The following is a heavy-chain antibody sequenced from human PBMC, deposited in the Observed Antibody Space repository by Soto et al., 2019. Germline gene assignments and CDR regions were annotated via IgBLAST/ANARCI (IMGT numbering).Heavy chain of an antibody. D-gene: IGHD2-21*02. Sequence: QITLTESGPTLVTPTQTLTLTCSFSGFSLTTSGVAVGWFRQPPGTAPEWLALFYWNDDKRYSPSLRSRLTVTGDSSKNQVVLTLANVDPVDSGTYYCAHRPTSTDDFYSDYWGQGTLVTVSS. CDR1: GFSLTTSGVA. CDR2: FYWNDDK. CDR3: AHRPTSTDDFYSDY. J-gene: IGHJ4*02. V-gene: IGHV2-5*01.